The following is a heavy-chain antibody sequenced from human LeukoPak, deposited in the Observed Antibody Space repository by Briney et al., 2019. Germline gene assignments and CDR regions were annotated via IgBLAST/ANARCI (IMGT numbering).Heavy chain of an antibody. V-gene: IGHV3-23*01. J-gene: IGHJ1*01. CDR3: ARDQRYCGGDCPIGPYFQH. CDR1: GFTFSSYA. CDR2: ISGSGGST. D-gene: IGHD2-21*01. Sequence: PGGSLRLSCAASGFTFSSYAMSWVRQAPGKGLEWVSAISGSGGSTYYADSVKGRFTISRDNSKNTLYLQMNSLRADDTAVYYCARDQRYCGGDCPIGPYFQHWGQGTLVTVSS.